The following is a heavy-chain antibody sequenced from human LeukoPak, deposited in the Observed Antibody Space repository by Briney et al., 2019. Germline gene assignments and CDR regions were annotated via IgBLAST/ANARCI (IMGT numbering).Heavy chain of an antibody. D-gene: IGHD4-17*01. CDR3: ARDRGTYGDYDWYFDL. V-gene: IGHV4-39*07. Sequence: SETLSLTCTVSGGSISSSTYYWGWIRQSPGKGLEWIGSIYYSGSTYYNPSLKSRVTISVDTSKNQFSLKLSSVTAADTAVYYCARDRGTYGDYDWYFDLWGRGTLVTVSS. CDR2: IYYSGST. CDR1: GGSISSSTYY. J-gene: IGHJ2*01.